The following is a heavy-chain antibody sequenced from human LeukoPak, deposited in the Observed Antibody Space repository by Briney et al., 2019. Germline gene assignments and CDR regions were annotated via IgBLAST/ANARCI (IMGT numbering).Heavy chain of an antibody. Sequence: ASVKVSCKASGYTFTGYYMHWVRQAPGQGLEWMGWINPNSGGTNYAQKFQGRVTMTRDTSISTAYMELSRLRSDDTAVYYCATDLAVAAYYFDYWGQGTLVTVSS. J-gene: IGHJ4*02. CDR1: GYTFTGYY. CDR3: ATDLAVAAYYFDY. CDR2: INPNSGGT. V-gene: IGHV1-2*02. D-gene: IGHD6-19*01.